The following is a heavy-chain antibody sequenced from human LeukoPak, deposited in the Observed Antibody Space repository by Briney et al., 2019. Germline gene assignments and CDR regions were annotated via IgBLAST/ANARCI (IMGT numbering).Heavy chain of an antibody. D-gene: IGHD1-26*01. CDR1: GFSFNTCA. CDR3: AKDQWSDVGATSPSAFDY. J-gene: IGHJ4*02. Sequence: PGGSLRLSCAASGFSFNTCAMSWVRQAPGKGLEWVSGISGGGGSTYYADSVKGRFSVSRDNSKNTLYLQMNSLKVEDTAIYFCAKDQWSDVGATSPSAFDYWGQGTLVTVSS. CDR2: ISGGGGST. V-gene: IGHV3-23*01.